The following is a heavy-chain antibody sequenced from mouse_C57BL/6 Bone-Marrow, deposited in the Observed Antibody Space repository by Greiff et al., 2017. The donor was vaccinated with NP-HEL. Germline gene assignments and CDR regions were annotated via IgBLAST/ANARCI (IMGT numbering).Heavy chain of an antibody. Sequence: EVQRVESGGGLVQSGRSLRLSCATSGFTFSDFYMEWVRQAPGKGLEWIAASRNKANDYTTEYSASVKGRFIVSRDTSQSILYLQMNALRAEDTAIYYCARDDHYGSLSYWGQGTTLTVSS. CDR1: GFTFSDFY. CDR3: ARDDHYGSLSY. J-gene: IGHJ2*01. CDR2: SRNKANDYTT. D-gene: IGHD1-1*01. V-gene: IGHV7-1*01.